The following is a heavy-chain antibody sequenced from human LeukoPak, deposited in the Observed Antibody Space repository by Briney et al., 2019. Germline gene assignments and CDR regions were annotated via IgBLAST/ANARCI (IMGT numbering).Heavy chain of an antibody. CDR1: GYTFTGYY. D-gene: IGHD5-18*01. CDR3: ARDAGFAIQLWLGEIDYGMDV. Sequence: ASVKVSFKASGYTFTGYYMHWVRQAPGQGLEWMGWINPNSGGTNYAQKFQGRVTMTRDTSISTAYMELSRLRSDDTAVYYCARDAGFAIQLWLGEIDYGMDVWGQGTTVTVSS. V-gene: IGHV1-2*02. CDR2: INPNSGGT. J-gene: IGHJ6*02.